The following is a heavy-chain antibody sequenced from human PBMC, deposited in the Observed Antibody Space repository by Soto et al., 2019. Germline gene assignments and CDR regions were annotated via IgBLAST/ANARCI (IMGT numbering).Heavy chain of an antibody. D-gene: IGHD2-2*01. CDR3: ARSQGSSTSLEIYYYYYYGMDV. V-gene: IGHV1-69*13. J-gene: IGHJ6*02. Sequence: SVTGSCKASGGTFSSYAISWVRQAPGQGLEWMGGIIPISGTANYAQKFQGRVTITADESTSTAYMELSSLRSEDTAVYYCARSQGSSTSLEIYYYYYYGMDVRGQGTTVTVSS. CDR1: GGTFSSYA. CDR2: IIPISGTA.